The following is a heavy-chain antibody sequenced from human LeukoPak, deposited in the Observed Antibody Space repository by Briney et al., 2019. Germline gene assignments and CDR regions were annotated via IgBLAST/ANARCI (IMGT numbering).Heavy chain of an antibody. D-gene: IGHD3-16*01. V-gene: IGHV4-59*01. CDR3: ARKSGSYLWRSWLNP. Sequence: SETLSLTCTVSGGFINSYYWTWIRQPPGKGLEWIGNIYNSGNTNYNPSLKSRVTISVDTSKNQFSLKLNSVTAADTAVYYCARKSGSYLWRSWLNPWGQGTLVTVSS. CDR2: IYNSGNT. CDR1: GGFINSYY. J-gene: IGHJ5*02.